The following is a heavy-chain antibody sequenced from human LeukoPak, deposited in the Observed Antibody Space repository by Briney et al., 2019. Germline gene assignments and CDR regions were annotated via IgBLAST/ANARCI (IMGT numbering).Heavy chain of an antibody. Sequence: GGSLRLSCAASGFTFNNCAMSWVRQAPGKGLEWVSGITGSGFSTYYADSLKGRFTISRDNSKNTLYLQMNSLRAEDTAVYYCAKRGAYPNWFDPWGQGTLVTVSS. J-gene: IGHJ5*02. V-gene: IGHV3-23*01. D-gene: IGHD3-16*01. CDR1: GFTFNNCA. CDR3: AKRGAYPNWFDP. CDR2: ITGSGFST.